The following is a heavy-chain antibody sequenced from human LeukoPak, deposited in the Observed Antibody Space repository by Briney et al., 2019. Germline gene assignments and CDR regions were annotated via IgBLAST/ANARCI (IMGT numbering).Heavy chain of an antibody. CDR1: GGSVNSNNW. D-gene: IGHD6-19*01. V-gene: IGHV3-21*04. J-gene: IGHJ4*02. Sequence: ETLSLTCAVSGGSVNSNNWWSWVRQAPGKGLEWVSSISSSSSYIYYADSVKGRFTISRDNSKNTLYLQMNSLRAEDTAVYYCASTLRYASGWYWWGQGTLVTVSS. CDR2: ISSSSSYI. CDR3: ASTLRYASGWYW.